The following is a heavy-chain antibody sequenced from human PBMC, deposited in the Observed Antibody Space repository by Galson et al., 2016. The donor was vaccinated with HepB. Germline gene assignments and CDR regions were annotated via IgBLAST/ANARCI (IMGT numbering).Heavy chain of an antibody. CDR3: ARGWRTYYRYFEH. D-gene: IGHD1-26*01. CDR2: INQDGSET. V-gene: IGHV3-7*01. CDR1: GFTFSDYY. J-gene: IGHJ1*01. Sequence: SLRLSCAASGFTFSDYYMSWIRQAPEKGLEWVANINQDGSETYYLDSVKGRFTISRDNAKNSLYLQMNSLRGEDTAVYYCARGWRTYYRYFEHWGQGALVSVSS.